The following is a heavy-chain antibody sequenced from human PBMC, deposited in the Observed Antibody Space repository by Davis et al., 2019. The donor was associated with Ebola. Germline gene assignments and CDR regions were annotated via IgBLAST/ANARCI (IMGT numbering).Heavy chain of an antibody. D-gene: IGHD3-3*01. CDR3: AREITIFGVVQPGDY. Sequence: ASVKVSCKASGYTFTSYGISWVRQAPGQGLEWMGWISAYNGNTNYAQKLQGRVTITADESTSTAYMELSSLRSEDTAVYYCAREITIFGVVQPGDYWGQGTLVTVSS. CDR2: ISAYNGNT. J-gene: IGHJ4*02. V-gene: IGHV1-18*01. CDR1: GYTFTSYG.